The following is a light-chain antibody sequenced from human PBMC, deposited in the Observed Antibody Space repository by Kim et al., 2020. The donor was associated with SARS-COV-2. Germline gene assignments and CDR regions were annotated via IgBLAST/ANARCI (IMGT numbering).Light chain of an antibody. V-gene: IGKV3-15*01. CDR1: QSIKTN. CDR2: GAS. J-gene: IGKJ1*01. CDR3: QQYEDWPPWT. Sequence: EIVMTQSPATLSVSPGETATLSCRASQSIKTNLAWYQQRPGQAPRLLIYGASTRAADFPARFSGSGSGTEFTLTIASLQSEDFAVYFCQQYEDWPPWTFGQGTKVDIK.